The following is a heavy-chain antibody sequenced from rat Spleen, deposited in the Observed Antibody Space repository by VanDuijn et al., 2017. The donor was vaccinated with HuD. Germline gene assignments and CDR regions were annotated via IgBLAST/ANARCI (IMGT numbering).Heavy chain of an antibody. CDR3: ARHADYSTYILDG. CDR2: INFDGIRT. D-gene: IGHD1-2*01. J-gene: IGHJ2*01. V-gene: IGHV5-29*01. CDR1: GFTFSDYY. Sequence: EVQLVESDGGLVQPGRSLKLSCAASGFTFSDYYMAWVRQAPTKGLEWVATINFDGIRTYYRDSVKGRFTISRDNATSTLYLQMDSLRSEDTATYYCARHADYSTYILDGWGQGVMVTVSS.